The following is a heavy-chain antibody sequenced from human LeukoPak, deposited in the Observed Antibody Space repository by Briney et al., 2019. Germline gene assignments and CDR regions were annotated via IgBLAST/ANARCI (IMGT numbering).Heavy chain of an antibody. CDR1: GFTFSSYG. J-gene: IGHJ6*02. Sequence: GGSLRLSCAASGFTFSSYGMDWVRQAPGKGLEWVSVISYDGSNKYYADSEKGRFTISRDNSKNTLYLQMNSLRAEDTAVYYCAILGGTPAYGSGSYYNVTKPYYYYYGMDVWGQGTTVTVSS. CDR2: ISYDGSNK. V-gene: IGHV3-30*19. D-gene: IGHD3-10*01. CDR3: AILGGTPAYGSGSYYNVTKPYYYYYGMDV.